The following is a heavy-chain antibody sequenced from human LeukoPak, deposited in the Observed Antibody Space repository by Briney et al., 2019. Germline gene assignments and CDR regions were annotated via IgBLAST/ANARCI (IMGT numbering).Heavy chain of an antibody. D-gene: IGHD2-2*01. V-gene: IGHV4-59*01. Sequence: SETLSLTCTVSGVSISSYYWSWIRQPPGKGLEWIGYIYYSGSTNYNPSLKSRVTISVDTSKSQFSLKLSSVTAADTGVYYCAREDCSSTSCYWSKNYYYYMDVWGKGTTVTVSS. CDR1: GVSISSYY. CDR3: AREDCSSTSCYWSKNYYYYMDV. CDR2: IYYSGST. J-gene: IGHJ6*03.